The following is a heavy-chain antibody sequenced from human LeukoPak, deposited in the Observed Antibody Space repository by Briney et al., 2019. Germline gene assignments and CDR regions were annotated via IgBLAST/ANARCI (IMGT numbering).Heavy chain of an antibody. D-gene: IGHD6-19*01. CDR1: GFTFSSYS. CDR3: ARTYSGWLLYFQH. J-gene: IGHJ1*01. Sequence: GGSLRLSCAASGFTFSSYSMNWVRQAPGKGLEWVSYISSSSSTIYYADSVKGRFTISRDNAKNSLYLQMNSLRAEDTAVYYCARTYSGWLLYFQHWGQGTLVTVSS. CDR2: ISSSSSTI. V-gene: IGHV3-48*04.